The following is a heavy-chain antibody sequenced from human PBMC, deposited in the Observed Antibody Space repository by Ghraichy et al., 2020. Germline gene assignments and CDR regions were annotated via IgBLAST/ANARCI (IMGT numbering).Heavy chain of an antibody. J-gene: IGHJ4*02. CDR1: GLTFSSHA. D-gene: IGHD1-26*01. V-gene: IGHV3-23*01. CDR3: AKIGGSGRKYHFDY. Sequence: GGSLRLSCAASGLTFSSHAMSWVRQAPGKGLEWVSVISNSGGENRYYADSVKGRFTVSRDNSKNTHYLQMDSLRAEDTAVYYCAKIGGSGRKYHFDYWGLGTLVTVSS. CDR2: ISNSGGENR.